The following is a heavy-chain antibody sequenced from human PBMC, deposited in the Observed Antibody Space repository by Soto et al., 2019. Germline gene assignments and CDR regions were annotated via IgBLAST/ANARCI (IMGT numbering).Heavy chain of an antibody. D-gene: IGHD1-26*01. V-gene: IGHV4-34*01. CDR3: AWALGRWELLSAFDL. Sequence: QVQLQQWGAGLLKPSETLSLTCAAYGGSFSGYYWSWIRQPPGKGLEWLGEINHSGSTNYNPSLKSRVTISVDTSKDQVSLKLSSVTAADTAVYYCAWALGRWELLSAFDLWGQGTMVTVSS. CDR2: INHSGST. J-gene: IGHJ3*01. CDR1: GGSFSGYY.